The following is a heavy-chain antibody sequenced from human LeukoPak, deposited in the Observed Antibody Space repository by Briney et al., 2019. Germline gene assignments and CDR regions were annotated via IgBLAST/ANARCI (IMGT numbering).Heavy chain of an antibody. CDR1: GFTFSSYA. CDR2: ISGSGGST. J-gene: IGHJ4*02. Sequence: PGGSLRLSCAASGFTFSSYAMSWVRQAPGKGLEWVSAISGSGGSTYYADSVRGRFTISRDNSKNTLYLQMNSLKTEDTTVYYCTTGPDLYSSGDYYFDYWGQGTLVTVSS. D-gene: IGHD6-25*01. V-gene: IGHV3-23*01. CDR3: TTGPDLYSSGDYYFDY.